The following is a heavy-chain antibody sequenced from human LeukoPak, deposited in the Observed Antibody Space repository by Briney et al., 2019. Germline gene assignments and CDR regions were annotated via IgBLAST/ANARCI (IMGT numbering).Heavy chain of an antibody. CDR1: GFTFSSYA. Sequence: GGSLRLSCAASGFTFSSYAMSWVRQAPGKGLEWVSAISGSGGSTYYADSVKGRFTISRHNSKNTLYLQMNSLRPEDTAVYYCATAYSPLGFDYWGQGTLVTVSS. V-gene: IGHV3-23*01. J-gene: IGHJ4*02. CDR3: ATAYSPLGFDY. CDR2: ISGSGGST. D-gene: IGHD1-26*01.